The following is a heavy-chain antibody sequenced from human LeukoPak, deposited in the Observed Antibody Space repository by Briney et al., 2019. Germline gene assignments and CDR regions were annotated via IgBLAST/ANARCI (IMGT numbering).Heavy chain of an antibody. CDR1: GGSFSDYY. Sequence: SETLSLTCAVYGGSFSDYYWSWIRQPPGKGLEWIGEINHSGSTKYNPSLESRVTISVDTSKNQFSLKLSSVTAADTAVYYCARGYPAPYYYDSSPDAFDIWGQGTMVTVSS. V-gene: IGHV4-34*01. J-gene: IGHJ3*02. CDR2: INHSGST. D-gene: IGHD3-22*01. CDR3: ARGYPAPYYYDSSPDAFDI.